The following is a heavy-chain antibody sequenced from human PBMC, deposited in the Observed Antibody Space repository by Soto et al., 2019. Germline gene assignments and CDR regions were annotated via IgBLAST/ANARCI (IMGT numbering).Heavy chain of an antibody. CDR1: GGTFSSYA. CDR2: IIPIFGTA. J-gene: IGHJ6*02. Sequence: AVKVSCKASGGTFSSYASRWVRQAPGQGLEWMGGIIPIFGTANYAQKFQGRVTITADESTSTAYVELSSLRSEDTAVYYCASRGSGYYVQYYYYGMDVWGQGTTVTVSS. CDR3: ASRGSGYYVQYYYYGMDV. V-gene: IGHV1-69*01. D-gene: IGHD3-3*01.